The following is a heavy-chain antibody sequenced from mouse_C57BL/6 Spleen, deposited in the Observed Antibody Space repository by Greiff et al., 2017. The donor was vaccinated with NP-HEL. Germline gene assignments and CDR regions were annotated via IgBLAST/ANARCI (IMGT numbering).Heavy chain of an antibody. CDR1: GYTFTSYW. Sequence: QVQLQQPGAELVMPGASVKLSCKASGYTFTSYWMHWVKQRPGQGLEWIGEIDPSDSYTNYNLKFKGKSTLTVDKSSSTAYMQLSSLTSEDSAVDYCARRSRIYYDGSRYGRNAMDYWGQGTSVTVSS. D-gene: IGHD1-1*01. CDR2: IDPSDSYT. V-gene: IGHV1-69*01. J-gene: IGHJ4*01. CDR3: ARRSRIYYDGSRYGRNAMDY.